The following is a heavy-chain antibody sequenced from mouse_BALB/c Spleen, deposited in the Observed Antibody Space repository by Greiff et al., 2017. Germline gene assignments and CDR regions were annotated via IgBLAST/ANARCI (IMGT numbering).Heavy chain of an antibody. CDR1: GFTFSNYW. D-gene: IGHD2-1*01. Sequence: EVKLVESGGGLVQPGGSMKLSCVASGFTFSNYWMNWVRQSPEKGLEWVAEIRLKSNNYATHYAESVKGRFTISRDDSKSSVYLQMNNLRAEDTGIYYCTRDYGNYVYAMDYWGQGTSVTVSS. CDR3: TRDYGNYVYAMDY. CDR2: IRLKSNNYAT. V-gene: IGHV6-6*02. J-gene: IGHJ4*01.